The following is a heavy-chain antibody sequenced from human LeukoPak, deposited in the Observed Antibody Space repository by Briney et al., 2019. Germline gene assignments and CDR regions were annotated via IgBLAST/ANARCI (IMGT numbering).Heavy chain of an antibody. CDR1: GGPIRSYY. CDR2: IHYSEST. CDR3: ARVSAAGMEFHYGMDV. D-gene: IGHD6-13*01. V-gene: IGHV4-59*01. J-gene: IGHJ6*02. Sequence: SETLSLTCAVSGGPIRSYYWSWMRQPPGKGLEWIGNIHYSESTNFNPSLKSRVAIAVDTSKNQFSLSMRSVTAADTAVYYCARVSAAGMEFHYGMDVWGQGTTVFVSS.